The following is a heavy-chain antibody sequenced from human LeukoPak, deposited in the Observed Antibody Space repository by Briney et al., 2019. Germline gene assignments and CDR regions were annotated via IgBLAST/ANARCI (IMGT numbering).Heavy chain of an antibody. Sequence: SETLSLTCTVSGGSISSYHWSWIRQPPGKGLEWIGYIFYSGSTNYNPSLKSRVTMSVDTSKNQFSLKLSSVTAADTAVYYCARDLGRYDFWSGYYNPYYYYYMDVWGKGTTVTVSS. V-gene: IGHV4-59*01. D-gene: IGHD3-3*01. CDR1: GGSISSYH. CDR3: ARDLGRYDFWSGYYNPYYYYYMDV. J-gene: IGHJ6*03. CDR2: IFYSGST.